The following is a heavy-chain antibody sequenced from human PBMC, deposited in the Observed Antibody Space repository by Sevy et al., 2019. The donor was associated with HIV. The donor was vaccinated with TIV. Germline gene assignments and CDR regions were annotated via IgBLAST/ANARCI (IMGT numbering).Heavy chain of an antibody. Sequence: GGSLRLSCAASGFTFSLYWMTWVRQAPGKGLEWVANIRQDGSENYYVNSVKGRFTISRDNAKNLLFLQMNSLRAEDTALYFCARAPQWLSYAFDIWGRGTLVTVSS. CDR1: GFTFSLYW. D-gene: IGHD3-22*01. J-gene: IGHJ2*01. V-gene: IGHV3-7*04. CDR3: ARAPQWLSYAFDI. CDR2: IRQDGSEN.